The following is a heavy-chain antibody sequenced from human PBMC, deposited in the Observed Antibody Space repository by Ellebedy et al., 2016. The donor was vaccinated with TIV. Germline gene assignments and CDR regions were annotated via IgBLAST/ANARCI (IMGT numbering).Heavy chain of an antibody. J-gene: IGHJ4*02. Sequence: AASVKVSCKASGYTFTSYDINWVRPATGQRLEWMGWINAGNGNTKYSQKFQGRVTITRDTSASTAYMELSSLRSEDTAVYYCARVAVEMATDNWGQGTPVTVSS. CDR2: INAGNGNT. CDR3: ARVAVEMATDN. D-gene: IGHD5-24*01. V-gene: IGHV1-3*01. CDR1: GYTFTSYD.